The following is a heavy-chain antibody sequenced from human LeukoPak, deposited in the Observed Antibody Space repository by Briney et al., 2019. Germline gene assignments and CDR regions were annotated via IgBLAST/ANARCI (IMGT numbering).Heavy chain of an antibody. CDR1: GYTFTSYD. Sequence: GASVKVSCKASGYTFTSYDINWVRQATGQGLEWMGWMNPNSGNTGYAQKFQGRVTMTRNTSISTAYMELSSLRSEDTAVYYCARALLFSGYGGNSGFDYWGQGTLVTVSS. D-gene: IGHD4-23*01. CDR3: ARALLFSGYGGNSGFDY. CDR2: MNPNSGNT. J-gene: IGHJ4*02. V-gene: IGHV1-8*01.